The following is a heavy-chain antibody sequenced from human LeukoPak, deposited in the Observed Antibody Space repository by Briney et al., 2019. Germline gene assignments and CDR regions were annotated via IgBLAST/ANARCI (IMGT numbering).Heavy chain of an antibody. D-gene: IGHD6-19*01. CDR1: GGSISTYY. V-gene: IGHV4-59*08. CDR3: ARHEQWLGYFDY. J-gene: IGHJ4*02. Sequence: SETLSLTCTVSGGSISTYYWGWIRQPPGKGLEWIGYIYHSGSTNYNPSLKSRVTISLDTSNSQFSLKLSSVTAADTAVYYCARHEQWLGYFDYWGQGTLVTVSS. CDR2: IYHSGST.